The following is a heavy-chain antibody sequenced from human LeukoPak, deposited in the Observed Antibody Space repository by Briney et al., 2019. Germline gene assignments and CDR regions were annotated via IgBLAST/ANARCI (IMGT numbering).Heavy chain of an antibody. Sequence: HPGGSLRLSCAASGFTFSSYWMSWVRQAPGKGLEWVANIQQGGSEKYYVDSVKGRFTISRDNAKNSLFLQMNSLRAEDTAVYYCARCHSSSSGDYWGQGTLVTVSS. CDR2: IQQGGSEK. CDR3: ARCHSSSSGDY. CDR1: GFTFSSYW. D-gene: IGHD6-6*01. V-gene: IGHV3-7*05. J-gene: IGHJ4*02.